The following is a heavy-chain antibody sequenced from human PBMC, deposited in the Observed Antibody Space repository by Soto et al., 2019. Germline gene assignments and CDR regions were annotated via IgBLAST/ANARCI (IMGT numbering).Heavy chain of an antibody. Sequence: QVQLQESGPGLVKPSETLSLTCTVSGGSVSSGSYYWSWIRQPPGKGLEWIGYIYYSGSTNYNPSLKRRVTISVDTSKNQFSLKLSSVTAADTAVYYCAREGTGPYCSGGSCYYYFDYWGQGTLVTVSS. CDR3: AREGTGPYCSGGSCYYYFDY. V-gene: IGHV4-61*01. D-gene: IGHD2-15*01. J-gene: IGHJ4*02. CDR2: IYYSGST. CDR1: GGSVSSGSYY.